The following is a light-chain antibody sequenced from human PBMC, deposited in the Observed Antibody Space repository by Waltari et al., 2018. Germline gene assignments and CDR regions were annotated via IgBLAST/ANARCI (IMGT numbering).Light chain of an antibody. CDR3: SSYAGSNTLL. V-gene: IGLV2-8*01. J-gene: IGLJ2*01. Sequence: QSALTQPPSASGSPGQSVTISCTGTSSAIGGYDYVPWYQRHPGKAPNLLIYEVTKRPSGIPGRFSASKSGKTASLTVSGLQADDEADYFCSSYAGSNTLLFGGGTKLTVL. CDR2: EVT. CDR1: SSAIGGYDY.